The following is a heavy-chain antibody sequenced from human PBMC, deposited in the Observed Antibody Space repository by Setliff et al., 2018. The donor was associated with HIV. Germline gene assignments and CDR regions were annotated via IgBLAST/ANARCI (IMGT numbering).Heavy chain of an antibody. Sequence: PSETLSLTCTVSGGSISEYYWSWIRQPPGKGLEWIGEINHSGSTDYNPSLKSRVTISVDTSKNQFSLNLSSVTAADTAVYYCARSFGPLDWGQGTLVTV. D-gene: IGHD3-16*01. CDR1: GGSISEYY. J-gene: IGHJ4*02. CDR3: ARSFGPLD. V-gene: IGHV4-34*01. CDR2: INHSGST.